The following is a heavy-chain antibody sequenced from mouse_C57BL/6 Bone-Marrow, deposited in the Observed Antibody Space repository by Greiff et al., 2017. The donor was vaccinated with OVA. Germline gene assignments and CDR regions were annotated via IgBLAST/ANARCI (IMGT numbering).Heavy chain of an antibody. V-gene: IGHV5-6*01. CDR1: GFTFSSYG. D-gene: IGHD2-3*01. J-gene: IGHJ3*01. Sequence: EVMLVESGGDLVKPGGSLKLSCAASGFTFSSYGMSWVRQTPDKRLEWVATISSGGSYTYYPDSVKGRFTISRDNAKNTLYLQMSSLKSEDTAMYYCARPTFYDGHAYWGQGTLVTVSA. CDR2: ISSGGSYT. CDR3: ARPTFYDGHAY.